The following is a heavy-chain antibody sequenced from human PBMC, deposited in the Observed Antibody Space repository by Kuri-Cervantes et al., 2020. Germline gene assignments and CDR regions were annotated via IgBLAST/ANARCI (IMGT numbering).Heavy chain of an antibody. V-gene: IGHV1-58*02. CDR2: IVVGSGNT. CDR1: GFTFTSSA. CDR3: ATATVTTHYYYYGMDV. Sequence: SVKVSCKASGFTFTSSAMQWVRQARGQRLEWIGWIVVGSGNTNYAQKFQERVTITRDMSTSTAYMELSRLRSDDTAVYYCATATVTTHYYYYGMDVWGQGTTVTVSS. J-gene: IGHJ6*02. D-gene: IGHD4-11*01.